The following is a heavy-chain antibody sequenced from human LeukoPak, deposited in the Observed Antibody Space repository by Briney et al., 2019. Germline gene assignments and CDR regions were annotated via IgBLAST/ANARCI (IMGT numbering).Heavy chain of an antibody. Sequence: GESLKIYCKGSGYSFTSYWIGWVRQMPGKGLEWMGIIYPGDSDTRYSPSFQGQVTISADKSISTAYLQWSSLKASDTAMYYCARPGTYCSSTSCYEHAFDIWGQGTMVTVSS. J-gene: IGHJ3*02. CDR3: ARPGTYCSSTSCYEHAFDI. CDR2: IYPGDSDT. D-gene: IGHD2-2*01. V-gene: IGHV5-51*01. CDR1: GYSFTSYW.